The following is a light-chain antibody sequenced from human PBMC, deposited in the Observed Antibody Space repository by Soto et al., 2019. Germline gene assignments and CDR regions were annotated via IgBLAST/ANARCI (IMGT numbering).Light chain of an antibody. CDR2: DAS. CDR1: QTIDNT. J-gene: IGKJ2*01. Sequence: EIVMTQSPATLSLSPGERAILSCRASQTIDNTLAWYQRKPGQAPRLLIYDASTRATGVPARFSGSGSGTDFTLTISSLQSEDFAVYYCQHYNNWPYTFGQGTKVDIK. CDR3: QHYNNWPYT. V-gene: IGKV3-15*01.